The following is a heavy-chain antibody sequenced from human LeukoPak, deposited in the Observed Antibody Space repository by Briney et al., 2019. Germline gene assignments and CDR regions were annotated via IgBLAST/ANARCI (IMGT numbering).Heavy chain of an antibody. Sequence: HGESLKISCKGSGYSFTNYWIAWVRQTPGKGLEWMGIIYPGDSDTRYSPSFQGQVTISADKSFSTAYLQWSSLKASDTAIYYCERGMTSFDYWAQGTLVTVSS. CDR2: IYPGDSDT. D-gene: IGHD1-14*01. CDR1: GYSFTNYW. V-gene: IGHV5-51*01. CDR3: ERGMTSFDY. J-gene: IGHJ4*02.